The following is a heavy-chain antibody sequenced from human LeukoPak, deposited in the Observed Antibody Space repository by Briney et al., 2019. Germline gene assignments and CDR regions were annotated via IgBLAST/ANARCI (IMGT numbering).Heavy chain of an antibody. J-gene: IGHJ4*02. V-gene: IGHV3-23*01. D-gene: IGHD3-22*01. CDR2: ITGTADNT. CDR3: AKATHYYDSSGYNGVFDY. CDR1: GFTITAYA. Sequence: PGGSLRLSCAASGFTITAYALSWVRQAPGKGLEWVAAITGTADNTHYADSVQGRFTISRDNSENTLFLQMNSLRAEDAAVYYSAKATHYYDSSGYNGVFDYWGQGTLVTLSS.